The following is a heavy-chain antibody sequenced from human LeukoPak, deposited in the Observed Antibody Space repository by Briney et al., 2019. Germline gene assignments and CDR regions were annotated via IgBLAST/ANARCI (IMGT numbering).Heavy chain of an antibody. J-gene: IGHJ4*02. V-gene: IGHV1-69*05. CDR3: ARVPAGYSSSSPYFDY. CDR1: GGTFSSYA. Sequence: GASVKVSCTASGGTFSSYAISWVRQAPGQGLEWMGGIIPIFGTANYAQKFQGRVTITTDESTSTAYMELSSLRSEDTAVYYCARVPAGYSSSSPYFDYWGQGTLVTVSS. D-gene: IGHD6-6*01. CDR2: IIPIFGTA.